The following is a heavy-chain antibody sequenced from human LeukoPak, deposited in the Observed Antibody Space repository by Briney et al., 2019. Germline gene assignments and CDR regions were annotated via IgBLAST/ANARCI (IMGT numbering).Heavy chain of an antibody. D-gene: IGHD6-19*01. CDR3: AREIVGWYYFDY. Sequence: PGGSLRLSCAASGFTFSSYWMHWVRQAPGKGLVWVSRINSDGSSTSYADSVKGRFTISRDNAKNTLYLQMNSLRAEDTAVYYCAREIVGWYYFDYWGQGTLVTVSS. CDR2: INSDGSST. J-gene: IGHJ4*02. CDR1: GFTFSSYW. V-gene: IGHV3-74*01.